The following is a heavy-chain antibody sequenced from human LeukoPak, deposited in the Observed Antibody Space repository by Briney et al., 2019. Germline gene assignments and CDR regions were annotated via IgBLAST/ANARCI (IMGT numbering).Heavy chain of an antibody. J-gene: IGHJ3*02. Sequence: PSETLSLTCTVSGGSISSYYWSWSRQPPGKGLEWIGYIYYSGSTNYNPSLQSRVTISVDTSKNQFSLKLTSVTAADTAVYYCARGLTYYFDSSGYYVTDAFDIWGQGTMVTVSS. CDR1: GGSISSYY. D-gene: IGHD3-22*01. CDR2: IYYSGST. CDR3: ARGLTYYFDSSGYYVTDAFDI. V-gene: IGHV4-59*01.